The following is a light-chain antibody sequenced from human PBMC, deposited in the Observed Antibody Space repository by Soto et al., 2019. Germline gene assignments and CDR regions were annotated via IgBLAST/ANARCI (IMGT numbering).Light chain of an antibody. J-gene: IGLJ3*02. CDR1: TGAVTGDHY. CDR3: VLTYGGLQV. V-gene: IGLV7-46*01. Sequence: QAVVTQEPSVTVSPGGTVILTCGSSTGAVTGDHYPYWFQQKPGQAPRILIYDTNNKNSWTPGRFSGSLLGGKAALTLSGAHPDDEADYYCVLTYGGLQVFGGGTKLTVL. CDR2: DTN.